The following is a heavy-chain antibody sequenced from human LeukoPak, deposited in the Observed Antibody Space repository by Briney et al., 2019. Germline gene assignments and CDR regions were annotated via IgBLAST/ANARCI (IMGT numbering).Heavy chain of an antibody. Sequence: SCKVSGYTLTELSMHWVRQAPGKGLEWVAVISYDGINKYYADSVKGRFTISRDNSKNTLYLQMNSLRAEDTAVYYCAKGPSGYSNGDNWFDPWGQGTLVTVSA. CDR3: AKGPSGYSNGDNWFDP. J-gene: IGHJ5*02. D-gene: IGHD6-19*01. CDR2: ISYDGINK. CDR1: GYTLTELS. V-gene: IGHV3-30*18.